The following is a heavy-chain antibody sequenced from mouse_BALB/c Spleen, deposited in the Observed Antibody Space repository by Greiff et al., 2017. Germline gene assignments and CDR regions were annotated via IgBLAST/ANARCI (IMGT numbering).Heavy chain of an antibody. CDR2: INPYNGAT. Sequence: EVKLMESGPELVKPGASVKISCKASGYSFTGYYMHWVKQSHVKSLEWIGRINPYNGATSYNQNFKDKASLTVDKSSSTAYMELHSLTSEDSAVYYCARSGDYGNHWFAYWGQGTLVTVSA. V-gene: IGHV1-31*01. CDR1: GYSFTGYY. J-gene: IGHJ3*01. CDR3: ARSGDYGNHWFAY. D-gene: IGHD2-1*01.